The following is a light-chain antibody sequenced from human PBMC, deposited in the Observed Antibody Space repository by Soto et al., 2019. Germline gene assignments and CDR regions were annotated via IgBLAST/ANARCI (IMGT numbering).Light chain of an antibody. J-gene: IGKJ5*01. CDR3: QQYDTSVVT. CDR1: QSVSSQ. V-gene: IGKV3-20*01. Sequence: EIVLTQSPGTLSLSPGERATLSCRASQSVSSQLAWYQQKPGQSPRLFIYGASSRATGIPDRYTGSGSGTDFTLTFSRLEPADFAVYSCQQYDTSVVTFGHGTRLQIK. CDR2: GAS.